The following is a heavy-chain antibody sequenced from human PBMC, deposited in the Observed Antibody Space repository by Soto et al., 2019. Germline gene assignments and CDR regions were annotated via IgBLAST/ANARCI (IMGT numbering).Heavy chain of an antibody. CDR3: AKDWGGYYYYYGMDV. CDR1: GFTFSSYG. J-gene: IGHJ6*02. Sequence: AGGSLRLSCAASGFTFSSYGMHWVRQAPGKGLEWVAVISYDGNNKYYADSVKGRFTISRDNSKNTLYLQMNSLRAEDTAVYYCAKDWGGYYYYYGMDVWGQGTTVTVSS. V-gene: IGHV3-30*18. CDR2: ISYDGNNK. D-gene: IGHD3-16*01.